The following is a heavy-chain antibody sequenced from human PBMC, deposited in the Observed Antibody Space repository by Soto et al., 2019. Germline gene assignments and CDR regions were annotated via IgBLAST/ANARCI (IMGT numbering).Heavy chain of an antibody. D-gene: IGHD6-19*01. CDR3: AKAPPLSG. CDR2: INPNNGAT. J-gene: IGHJ4*02. CDR1: GYRFIENY. V-gene: IGHV1-2*02. Sequence: QVQLEQSGAEVKTPGASVKVSCKASGYRFIENYIHWVRQAPGQGLEWVGWINPNNGATNYAQKFQGRGTMISDTSISTAYMELSRLRSDDTAVYFCAKAPPLSGWGQGTLVTVSS.